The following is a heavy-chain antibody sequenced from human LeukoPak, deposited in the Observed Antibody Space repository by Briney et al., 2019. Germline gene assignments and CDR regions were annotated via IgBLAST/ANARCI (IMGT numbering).Heavy chain of an antibody. V-gene: IGHV4-59*08. CDR2: FYSRGTGTT. Sequence: PSETLSLTCTVSGDSIYNNYWGWIRQSPGKGLEGIAYFYSRGTGTTDYNPSLKSRVTISVDTSKNQFSLKLSSVTATDTAVYYCARHRSIGSYIYAMDVWGQGTTVTVSS. D-gene: IGHD6-19*01. CDR3: ARHRSIGSYIYAMDV. J-gene: IGHJ6*02. CDR1: GDSIYNNY.